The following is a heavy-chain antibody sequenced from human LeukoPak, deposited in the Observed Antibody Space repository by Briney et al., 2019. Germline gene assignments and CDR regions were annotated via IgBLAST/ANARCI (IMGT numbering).Heavy chain of an antibody. CDR3: ARVGEGRVY. CDR1: GGSISSYY. D-gene: IGHD2-15*01. CDR2: IYYSGST. Sequence: SETLSLTCTVSGGSISSYYWSWIRQPPGKGLEWIGYIYYSGSTNYNPSPKSRATISVDTSKNQFSLKLSSVTAADTAVYYCARVGEGRVYWGQGTLVTVSS. V-gene: IGHV4-59*01. J-gene: IGHJ4*02.